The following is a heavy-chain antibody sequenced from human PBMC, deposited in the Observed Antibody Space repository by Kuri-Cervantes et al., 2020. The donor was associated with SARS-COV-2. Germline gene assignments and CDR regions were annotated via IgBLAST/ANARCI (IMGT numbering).Heavy chain of an antibody. Sequence: SETLSLTCTVSGGSISSGGYYWSWIRQPPGKGLEWIGYIYYSGSTYYNPSLKSRVTISVDTSKNQFSLKLSSVTAADTAVYYCARGGGGSSWYFDYWGQGTLVTVSS. D-gene: IGHD6-13*01. V-gene: IGHV4-30-2*01. CDR1: GGSISSGGYY. CDR2: IYYSGST. J-gene: IGHJ4*02. CDR3: ARGGGGSSWYFDY.